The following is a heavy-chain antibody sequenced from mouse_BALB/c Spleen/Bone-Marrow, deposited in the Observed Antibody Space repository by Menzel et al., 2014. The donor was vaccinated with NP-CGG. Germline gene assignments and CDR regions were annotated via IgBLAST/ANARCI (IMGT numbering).Heavy chain of an antibody. Sequence: EVQGVESGGGLVQPGRSLKISCAASGFDFSGFWMGWVRLAPGKGLEWIGEINPDSGTINYTPSLKDRFIISRDNAKNTLYLQMSKVRSEDTALYYCARLGYYGGFAYWGQGTLVTVSA. V-gene: IGHV4-1*02. CDR1: GFDFSGFW. CDR2: INPDSGTI. CDR3: ARLGYYGGFAY. J-gene: IGHJ3*01. D-gene: IGHD2-3*01.